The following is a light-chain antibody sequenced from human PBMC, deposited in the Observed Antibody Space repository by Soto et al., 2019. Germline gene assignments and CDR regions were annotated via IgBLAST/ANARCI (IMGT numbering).Light chain of an antibody. CDR3: QQYFDSPRT. CDR2: GVS. V-gene: IGKV3-20*01. J-gene: IGKJ1*01. Sequence: EIVLTQSPGTLALSLGDGATLSCRASQTVNRNYLAWYHQKPGQPPRLLIYGVSNRATGVPDRFSGGGSGTEFTLTIVRLEPDDFGTYYCQQYFDSPRTFGQGTRVEVK. CDR1: QTVNRNY.